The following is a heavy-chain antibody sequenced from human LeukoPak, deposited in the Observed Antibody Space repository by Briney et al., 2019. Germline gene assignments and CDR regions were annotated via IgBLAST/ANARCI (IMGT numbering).Heavy chain of an antibody. CDR2: INPSGGST. D-gene: IGHD3-22*01. Sequence: GASVKVSCKASGYTFTSYYMHWVRQAPGQGLEWMGIINPSGGSTSYAQKFQGRVTMTRDMSTSTVYMELSSLRSEDTAVYYCARETVYYDSSGYYFQHWGQGTLVTVSS. V-gene: IGHV1-46*01. J-gene: IGHJ1*01. CDR3: ARETVYYDSSGYYFQH. CDR1: GYTFTSYY.